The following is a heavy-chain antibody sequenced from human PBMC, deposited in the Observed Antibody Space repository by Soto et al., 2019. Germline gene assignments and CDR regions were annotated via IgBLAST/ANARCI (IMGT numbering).Heavy chain of an antibody. J-gene: IGHJ4*02. V-gene: IGHV4-59*01. Sequence: SETLSLTCTVSGGSISSNYWTWIRQPPGKGLEWIGYAYNSGSTNYNPSLKSRVTISEDTSKSQFSLKVNSMTAADTAVYYCARYRREAVAGYTLDNWGQGNLVTVSS. CDR3: ARYRREAVAGYTLDN. D-gene: IGHD6-13*01. CDR1: GGSISSNY. CDR2: AYNSGST.